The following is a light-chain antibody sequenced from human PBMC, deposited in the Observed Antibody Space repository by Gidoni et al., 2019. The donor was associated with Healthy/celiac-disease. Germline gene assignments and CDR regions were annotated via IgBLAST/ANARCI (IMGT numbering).Light chain of an antibody. Sequence: DIQRTQSPATLSASVGDRVTITCRASQSISSWLAWYQQKPGKAPKLLIYDASSLESGVPSRFSGSGSGTEFTLTFSSLQPDDFATYYCQQYNSYSGTFGQGTKVEIK. J-gene: IGKJ1*01. CDR2: DAS. CDR3: QQYNSYSGT. V-gene: IGKV1-5*01. CDR1: QSISSW.